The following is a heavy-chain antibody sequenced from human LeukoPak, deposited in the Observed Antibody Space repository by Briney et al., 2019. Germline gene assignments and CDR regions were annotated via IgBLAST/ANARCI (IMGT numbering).Heavy chain of an antibody. CDR3: ASSSGYDSINY. D-gene: IGHD5-12*01. CDR1: GYTFTGYY. CDR2: INPNSGGT. Sequence: SAVNVSCKASGYTFTGYYMHRVGQAAARGRDWMGWINPNSGGTNYAQKFQGRVTMTRETSINTAYMELRRLRSDDTAVYYCASSSGYDSINYWGQGSLVTVSS. J-gene: IGHJ4*02. V-gene: IGHV1-2*02.